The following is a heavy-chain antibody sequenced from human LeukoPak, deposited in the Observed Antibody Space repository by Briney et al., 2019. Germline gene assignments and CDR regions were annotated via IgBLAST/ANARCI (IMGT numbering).Heavy chain of an antibody. CDR2: MFHSGFT. D-gene: IGHD3-3*01. Sequence: GSLRLSCAASGFTFSSYGMSWVRQAPGKGLEWIGSMFHSGFTYYNPSLKSRVTISVDMSKNQFSLKVRSVTAADTAVYYCANGATIFGVVIRVDSWGQGTLVTVSS. CDR3: ANGATIFGVVIRVDS. V-gene: IGHV4-38-2*01. J-gene: IGHJ4*02. CDR1: GFTFSSYG.